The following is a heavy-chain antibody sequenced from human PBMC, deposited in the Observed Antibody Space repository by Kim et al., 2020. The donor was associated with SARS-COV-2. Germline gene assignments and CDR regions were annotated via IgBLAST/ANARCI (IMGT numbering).Heavy chain of an antibody. CDR2: ISPITGPI. D-gene: IGHD3-10*01. V-gene: IGHV3-48*02. J-gene: IGHJ4*02. CDR3: ARSRALRGVTPDY. CDR1: GFTFNSYS. Sequence: GGSLRLSCAASGFTFNSYSMNWVRQAPGKGLEWFSFISPITGPIYYADSVKGRFTISRDNVNNLLYLQMNSLRDDDTAIYYCARSRALRGVTPDYWGQGTLVTVSS.